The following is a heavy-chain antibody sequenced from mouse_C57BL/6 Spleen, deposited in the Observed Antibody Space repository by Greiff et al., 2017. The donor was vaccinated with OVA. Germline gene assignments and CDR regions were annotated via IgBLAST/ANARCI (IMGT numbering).Heavy chain of an antibody. V-gene: IGHV1-55*01. CDR2: IYPGSGST. CDR1: GYTFTSYW. J-gene: IGHJ3*01. CDR3: ARGDGSPAWFAY. D-gene: IGHD1-1*01. Sequence: QVQLQQPGAELVKPGASVKMSCKASGYTFTSYWITWVKQRPGQGLEWIGDIYPGSGSTNYNEKFKSKATLTVDTSSSTAYMQLSSLTSEDSAVYDCARGDGSPAWFAYWGQGTLVTVSA.